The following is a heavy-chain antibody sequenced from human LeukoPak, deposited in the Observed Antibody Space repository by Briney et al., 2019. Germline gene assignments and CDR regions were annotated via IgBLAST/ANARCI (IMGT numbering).Heavy chain of an antibody. V-gene: IGHV1-24*01. Sequence: GASVKVSCKVSGYTLTELSMHWVRQAPGKGLEWMGGFDPEDGETIYAQKFQGRVTMAEDTSTDTAYMELSSLRSEDTAVYYCATVYPLSVTTSFGFDYWGQGTLVTVSS. J-gene: IGHJ4*02. CDR3: ATVYPLSVTTSFGFDY. D-gene: IGHD4-11*01. CDR2: FDPEDGET. CDR1: GYTLTELS.